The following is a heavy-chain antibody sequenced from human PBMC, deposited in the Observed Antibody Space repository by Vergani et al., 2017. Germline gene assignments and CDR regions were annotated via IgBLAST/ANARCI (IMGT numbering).Heavy chain of an antibody. Sequence: QVQLVQSGAEVKKPGSSVKLSCKASGGTFSSYAISWVRQAPGQGLEWMGGIIPIFGTANYAQKFQGRVTITADESTSTAYMELSSLRSEDTAVYYCAVEGYYDFWSGYSSWGQGTLVTVSS. CDR2: IIPIFGTA. D-gene: IGHD3-3*01. CDR1: GGTFSSYA. V-gene: IGHV1-69*13. J-gene: IGHJ5*02. CDR3: AVEGYYDFWSGYSS.